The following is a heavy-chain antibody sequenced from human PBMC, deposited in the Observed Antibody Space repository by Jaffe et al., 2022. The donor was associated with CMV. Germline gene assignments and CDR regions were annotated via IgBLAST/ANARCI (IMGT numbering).Heavy chain of an antibody. Sequence: EVQLVESGGGLVQPGRSLRLSCAASGFTFDDYAMHWVRQAPGKGLEWVSGISWNSGSIGYADSVKGRFTISRDNAKNSLYLQMNSLRAEDTALYYCAKSGGQDYGDYGVAFWFDPWGQGTLVTVSS. CDR1: GFTFDDYA. CDR3: AKSGGQDYGDYGVAFWFDP. J-gene: IGHJ5*02. CDR2: ISWNSGSI. V-gene: IGHV3-9*01. D-gene: IGHD4-17*01.